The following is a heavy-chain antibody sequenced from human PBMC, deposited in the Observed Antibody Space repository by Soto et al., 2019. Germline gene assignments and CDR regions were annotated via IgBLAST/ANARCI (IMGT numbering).Heavy chain of an antibody. V-gene: IGHV1-2*02. D-gene: IGHD2-21*02. J-gene: IGHJ3*02. CDR2: INPNSGGT. Sequence: ASVKVSCKASGYTFTGYYMHWVRQAPGQGLERMGWINPNSGGTNYAQKFQGRVTMTRDTSISTAYMELSSLRSDDTAMYYCARQISGDSDAFDMWGQGTMVT. CDR3: ARQISGDSDAFDM. CDR1: GYTFTGYY.